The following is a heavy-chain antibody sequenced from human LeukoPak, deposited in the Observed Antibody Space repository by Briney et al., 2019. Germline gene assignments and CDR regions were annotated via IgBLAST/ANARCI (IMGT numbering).Heavy chain of an antibody. J-gene: IGHJ4*02. CDR1: GFTFTNHW. Sequence: GGSLRLSCVTSGFTFTNHWMSWVRQAPGKGLEWVANIREDGGHTNYVDSVKGRFTISRDYAKNAVFLKMHVLRGDDTAVYFCARDGRGGHNDFWGQGTLITVSS. V-gene: IGHV3-7*01. D-gene: IGHD4-23*01. CDR2: IREDGGHT. CDR3: ARDGRGGHNDF.